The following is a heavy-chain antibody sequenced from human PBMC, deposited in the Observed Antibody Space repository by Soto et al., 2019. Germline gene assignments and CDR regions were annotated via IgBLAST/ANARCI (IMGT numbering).Heavy chain of an antibody. D-gene: IGHD3-3*01. CDR1: GYTFTSYD. CDR2: MNPNSGNT. J-gene: IGHJ5*02. Sequence: ASVKVSCKASGYTFTSYDINWVRRATGQGLEWMGWMNPNSGNTGYAQKFQGRVTMTRNTSISTAYMELSSLRSEDTAVYYCAIGRGVVIMNWFDPWGQGTLVTVSS. CDR3: AIGRGVVIMNWFDP. V-gene: IGHV1-8*01.